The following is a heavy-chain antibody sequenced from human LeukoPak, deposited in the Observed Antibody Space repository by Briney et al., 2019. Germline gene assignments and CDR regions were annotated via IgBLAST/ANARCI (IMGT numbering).Heavy chain of an antibody. J-gene: IGHJ4*02. D-gene: IGHD3-9*01. CDR1: GGTFSSYA. CDR3: AKDLLAYYDILTGYDY. V-gene: IGHV1-69*05. Sequence: ASVKVSCKASGGTFSSYAISWVRQAPGQGLEWMGGIIPIFGTANYAQKFQGRVTITTDESTSTAYMELSSLRAEDTAVYYCAKDLLAYYDILTGYDYWGQGTLVTVSS. CDR2: IIPIFGTA.